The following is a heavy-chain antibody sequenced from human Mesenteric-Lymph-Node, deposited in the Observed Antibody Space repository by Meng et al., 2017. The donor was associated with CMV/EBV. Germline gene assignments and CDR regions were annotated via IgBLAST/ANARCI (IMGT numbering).Heavy chain of an antibody. CDR3: AMLSRGYCNSDNCRGAFDI. D-gene: IGHD2-2*03. CDR2: IIPILGIA. V-gene: IGHV1-69*10. Sequence: SVKVSCKDSGGTFSSYAISWVRQAPGQGLEWMGGIIPILGIANYAQKFQGRVTITADKSTSTAYMELSSLRSEDTAVYYCAMLSRGYCNSDNCRGAFDIWGPGTMVTVSS. CDR1: GGTFSSYA. J-gene: IGHJ3*02.